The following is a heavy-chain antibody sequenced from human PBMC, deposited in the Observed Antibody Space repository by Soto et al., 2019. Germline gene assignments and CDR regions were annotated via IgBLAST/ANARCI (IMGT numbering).Heavy chain of an antibody. CDR2: ISVYNGNT. CDR3: ARAGQYYDASGYAN. J-gene: IGHJ4*02. CDR1: GYSFATSG. D-gene: IGHD3-22*01. Sequence: QVKLVQSGTEVKKPGASIKVSCKDSGYSFATSGMSWVRQAPGQGLELMGWISVYNGNTNYDQNLKDRVTMTTDTSTNSAYFEVRNLISDDTAVYYCARAGQYYDASGYANWGQGTLVTFSS. V-gene: IGHV1-18*01.